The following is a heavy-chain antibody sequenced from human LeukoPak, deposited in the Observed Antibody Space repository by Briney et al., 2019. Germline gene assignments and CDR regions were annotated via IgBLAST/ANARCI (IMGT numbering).Heavy chain of an antibody. CDR3: TRVRGDYGGTSDF. V-gene: IGHV3-7*01. CDR1: GFTFSSYW. Sequence: GGSLRLSCAASGFTFSSYWMNWARQAPGKGLEWVASINHNGNVNYYVDSVKGRFTISRDNAKNSLYLQMNSLRAEDTAVYHCTRVRGDYGGTSDFWGQGTLVTVSS. D-gene: IGHD4-23*01. J-gene: IGHJ4*02. CDR2: INHNGNVN.